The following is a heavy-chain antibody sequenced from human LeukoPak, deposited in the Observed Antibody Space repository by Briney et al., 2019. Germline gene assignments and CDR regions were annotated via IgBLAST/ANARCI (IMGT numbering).Heavy chain of an antibody. V-gene: IGHV3-53*01. J-gene: IGHJ4*02. Sequence: GGSLRLSCAASGFTASSNYMSWVRQAPGKGLEWVSVIYSGGSTYYADSVKGRFTISRDNSKSTLYIQMNSLRAEDTAVYYCARSRPKFKDFDYWGQGTLITVSS. CDR3: ARSRPKFKDFDY. CDR2: IYSGGST. CDR1: GFTASSNY.